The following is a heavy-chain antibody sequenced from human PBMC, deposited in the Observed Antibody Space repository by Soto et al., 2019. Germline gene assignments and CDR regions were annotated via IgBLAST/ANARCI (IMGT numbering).Heavy chain of an antibody. D-gene: IGHD6-6*01. V-gene: IGHV4-4*02. J-gene: IGHJ4*02. CDR1: GGSISSSNW. CDR3: ARGTFLGSIAARFLDY. CDR2: IYHSGSP. Sequence: PSETLSLTCAVSGGSISSSNWWSWVRQPPGQGLEWIGEIYHSGSPNYNPSLKSRVTISVDKSKSQFSLKLSSVTAADTAVYYCARGTFLGSIAARFLDYWGQGTLVTVSS.